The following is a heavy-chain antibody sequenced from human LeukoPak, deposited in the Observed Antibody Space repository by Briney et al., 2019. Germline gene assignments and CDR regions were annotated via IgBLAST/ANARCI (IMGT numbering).Heavy chain of an antibody. Sequence: GGSLRLSCAGSGFTFGGYGMHWFRQTPGKGLEWVAVIAYDGSRAFYADSVKGRFTISRDNSKNTMSVQMDDLRAEDTAVYYCTRYNNDHFDYWGQGTLVTVSP. D-gene: IGHD1-14*01. CDR2: IAYDGSRA. CDR1: GFTFGGYG. CDR3: TRYNNDHFDY. J-gene: IGHJ4*02. V-gene: IGHV3-33*01.